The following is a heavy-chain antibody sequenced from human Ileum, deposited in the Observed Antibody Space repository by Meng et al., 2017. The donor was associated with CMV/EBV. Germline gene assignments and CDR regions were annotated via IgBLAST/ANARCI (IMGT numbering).Heavy chain of an antibody. CDR3: ATGGGDFDH. J-gene: IGHJ4*02. CDR1: CGSTSLWA. V-gene: IGHV4-4*07. CDR2: ISRATDGNL. Sequence: QVEHPESGRGLVTHSEALNLPCNVSCGSTSLWAWDWKRKSAGKKLWWIGRISRATDGNLNYKPSLKSRVTMSADMSKIQLSLKLTSMSAADTAVYYCATGGGDFDHWGQGTLVTVSS. D-gene: IGHD3-10*01.